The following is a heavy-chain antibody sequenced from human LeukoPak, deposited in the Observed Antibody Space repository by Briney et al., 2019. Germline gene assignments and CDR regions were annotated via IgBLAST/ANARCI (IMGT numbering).Heavy chain of an antibody. Sequence: SETLSLTCTVSGDSSSSHYWSWIRQPPGKRLEWIGYIYYSGTTNYNPSLKTRVSISLDASKNQFSLKLTSVTAADTAVYYCARDADFWRFDSWGQGTLVTVSS. J-gene: IGHJ4*02. V-gene: IGHV4-59*11. CDR1: GDSSSSHY. CDR3: ARDADFWRFDS. D-gene: IGHD3-3*01. CDR2: IYYSGTT.